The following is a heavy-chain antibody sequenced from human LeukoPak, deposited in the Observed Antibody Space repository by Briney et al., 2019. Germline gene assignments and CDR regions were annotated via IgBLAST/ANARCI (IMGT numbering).Heavy chain of an antibody. CDR3: ATGQSYYDTPDY. J-gene: IGHJ4*02. V-gene: IGHV1-24*01. Sequence: ASVKVSCKASGYTFTSYYMHWVRQAPGKGLEWMGGFDPEDGETIYAQKFQGRVTMTEDTSTDTAYMELSSLRSEDTAVYYCATGQSYYDTPDYWGQGTLVTVSS. D-gene: IGHD3-22*01. CDR1: GYTFTSYY. CDR2: FDPEDGET.